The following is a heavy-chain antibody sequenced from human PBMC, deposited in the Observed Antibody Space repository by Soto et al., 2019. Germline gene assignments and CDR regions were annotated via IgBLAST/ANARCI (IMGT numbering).Heavy chain of an antibody. CDR3: SRAAMPGYYFDY. D-gene: IGHD2-2*01. Sequence: GGSLRLSCTASGFTFGDYAMSWFRQAPGKGLEWVGFIRSKAYGGTTEYAASVKDRFTISRDDSKSIAYLQMNSLKTEDTAVYYCSRAAMPGYYFDYWGQGTLVTVSS. J-gene: IGHJ4*02. CDR1: GFTFGDYA. CDR2: IRSKAYGGTT. V-gene: IGHV3-49*03.